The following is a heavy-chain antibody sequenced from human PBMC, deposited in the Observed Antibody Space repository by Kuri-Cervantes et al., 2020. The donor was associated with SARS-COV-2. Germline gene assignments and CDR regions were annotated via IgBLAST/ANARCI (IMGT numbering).Heavy chain of an antibody. J-gene: IGHJ6*02. Sequence: ASVKVSCKASGYTFTSYDINWVRQATGQGLEWMGWMNPNSGNTGYAQKFQGRVTITADKSTSTAYMDLSSLRSEDTAVYYCARAEDIVVVVAATWYYDGIDVWGQGTTVTVSS. D-gene: IGHD2-15*01. V-gene: IGHV1-8*01. CDR1: GYTFTSYD. CDR2: MNPNSGNT. CDR3: ARAEDIVVVVAATWYYDGIDV.